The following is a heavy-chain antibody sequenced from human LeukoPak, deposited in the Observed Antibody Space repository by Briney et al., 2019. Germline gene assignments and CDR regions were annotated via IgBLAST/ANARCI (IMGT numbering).Heavy chain of an antibody. Sequence: PGGSLRLSCAASGFTFSSYAMSWVRQAPGKGLEWVSAISGSGGSTYYADSVKGRFTISRDNSKITLYLQMNSLRDEDTAVYYCARLEMATIGGHYYYYYGMDVWGEGTTATVSS. V-gene: IGHV3-23*01. D-gene: IGHD5-24*01. CDR3: ARLEMATIGGHYYYYYGMDV. CDR1: GFTFSSYA. CDR2: ISGSGGST. J-gene: IGHJ6*04.